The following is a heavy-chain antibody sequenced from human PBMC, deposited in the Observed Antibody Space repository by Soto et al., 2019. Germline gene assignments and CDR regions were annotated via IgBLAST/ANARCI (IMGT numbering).Heavy chain of an antibody. Sequence: QVQLVESGGGVVQPGRSLRLSCAASGFTFSSYGKHWVRQAPGKGLEWVAVIWYDGSNKYYADSVKGRFTISRDNSKNTLYLESNSLRASETAVNYCARSGKGYFDWFSKGEGFNWFDPWGQGTLVTVSS. D-gene: IGHD3-9*01. V-gene: IGHV3-33*01. CDR2: IWYDGSNK. J-gene: IGHJ5*02. CDR3: ARSGKGYFDWFSKGEGFNWFDP. CDR1: GFTFSSYG.